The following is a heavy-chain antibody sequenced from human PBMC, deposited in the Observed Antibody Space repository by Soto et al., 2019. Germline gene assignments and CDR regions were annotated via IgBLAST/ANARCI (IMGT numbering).Heavy chain of an antibody. J-gene: IGHJ3*02. CDR1: GFTFSSYA. D-gene: IGHD5-12*01. V-gene: IGHV3-23*01. Sequence: GGSLRLSCAASGFTFSSYAMTWVRQVPGKGLEWVSTISGSSYSTYSADSVKGRFTISRDNSKNTLFLQMNSLRADDTAAYYCAKESRYSDYVRAFDIWGQGTMVTVSS. CDR3: AKESRYSDYVRAFDI. CDR2: ISGSSYST.